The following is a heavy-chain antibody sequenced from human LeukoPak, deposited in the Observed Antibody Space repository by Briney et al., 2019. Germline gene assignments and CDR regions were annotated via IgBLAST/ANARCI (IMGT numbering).Heavy chain of an antibody. CDR3: ARDFNGEGSRGAFDI. D-gene: IGHD6-13*01. J-gene: IGHJ3*02. CDR2: IIPIFGTA. Sequence: SVKFSCKASGGTFSSYAISWVRQAPGQGLEWMGGIIPIFGTANYAQKFQGRVTITADESTSTAYMELSSLRSEDTAVYYCARDFNGEGSRGAFDIWGQGTMVTVSS. V-gene: IGHV1-69*13. CDR1: GGTFSSYA.